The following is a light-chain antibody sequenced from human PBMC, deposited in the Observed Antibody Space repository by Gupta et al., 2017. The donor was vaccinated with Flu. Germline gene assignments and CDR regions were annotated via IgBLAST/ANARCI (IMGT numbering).Light chain of an antibody. CDR2: TAS. Sequence: EIVLTQSPGTLSLSPGERATLSCKASQSVSSYLAWYQQKPGQAPRLLIYTASSRATGIPDRVSGSGSGTDFTLTISRLEPEDFAVYYCQQYGTSPPITFGQGTRLEIK. V-gene: IGKV3-20*01. CDR3: QQYGTSPPIT. J-gene: IGKJ5*01. CDR1: QSVSSY.